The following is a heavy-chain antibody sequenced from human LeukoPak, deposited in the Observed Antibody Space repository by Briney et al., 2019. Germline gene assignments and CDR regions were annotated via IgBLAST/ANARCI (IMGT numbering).Heavy chain of an antibody. Sequence: GESLKISCKGSGYSFTSYWIGWVRQMPGKGLEWMGIIYPGDSDTRYSPSFQGQVTISADKSISTAYLQWSSLKASDTAMYYCARDLYYYDSSGYYYPYDAFDILGQGTMVTVSS. V-gene: IGHV5-51*01. CDR3: ARDLYYYDSSGYYYPYDAFDI. CDR2: IYPGDSDT. D-gene: IGHD3-22*01. J-gene: IGHJ3*02. CDR1: GYSFTSYW.